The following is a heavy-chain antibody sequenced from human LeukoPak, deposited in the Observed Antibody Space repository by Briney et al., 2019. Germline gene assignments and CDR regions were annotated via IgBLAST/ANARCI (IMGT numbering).Heavy chain of an antibody. CDR3: ARDSSSWVVVAKAYYFDY. CDR1: GGTFSSYA. Sequence: SVKVSCKASGGTFSSYAISWVRQAPGQGLEWMGRIIPIFGTANYAQKFQGRVTITTDESTSTAYMELSSLRSEDTAVYYCARDSSSWVVVAKAYYFDYWGQGTLVTVSS. J-gene: IGHJ4*02. CDR2: IIPIFGTA. V-gene: IGHV1-69*05. D-gene: IGHD2-15*01.